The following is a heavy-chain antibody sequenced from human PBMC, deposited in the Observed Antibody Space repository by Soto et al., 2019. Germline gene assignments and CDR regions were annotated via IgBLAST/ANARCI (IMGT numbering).Heavy chain of an antibody. J-gene: IGHJ4*02. V-gene: IGHV3-53*01. CDR1: GFTVSNNY. CDR3: ERFGWLTDPDY. D-gene: IGHD3-16*01. CDR2: IYSGGST. Sequence: GGSLRLSCAASGFTVSNNYMSWVRQAPGKGLEWVSIIYSGGSTYYADSVKDRFTISRDTSKNTLYLQMNSLRAEDTAVYYCERFGWLTDPDYWGQGNLVTVAS.